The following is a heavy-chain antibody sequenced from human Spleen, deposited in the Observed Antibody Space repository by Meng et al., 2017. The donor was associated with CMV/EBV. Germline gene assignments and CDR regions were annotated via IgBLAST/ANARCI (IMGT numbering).Heavy chain of an antibody. CDR1: GGSLNSGAYY. V-gene: IGHV4-31*03. CDR3: AREGDYGDYVDY. D-gene: IGHD4-17*01. CDR2: IYYSGNT. Sequence: CTVSGGSLNSGAYYWSWIRQHPEKGLEWIGFIYYSGNTYYNPSLKSRVSISVDTSKNQFSLNLTSVTAADTATYYCAREGDYGDYVDYWGQGTLVTVSS. J-gene: IGHJ4*02.